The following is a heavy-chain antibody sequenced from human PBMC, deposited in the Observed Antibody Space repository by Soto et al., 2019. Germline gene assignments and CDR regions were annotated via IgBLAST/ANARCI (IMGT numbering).Heavy chain of an antibody. CDR1: GFTFSTYW. CDR2: IKSDGSST. V-gene: IGHV3-74*01. CDR3: ARSDWFDP. Sequence: VQLVESGGGLVQPGGSLRLSCAASGFTFSTYWMHWVRQAPGKGLVWVSRIKSDGSSTTYADSVKGRFTISRDNAKNTLYLQMNSQRVEDTAVYYCARSDWFDPWGQGTLVTVSS. J-gene: IGHJ5*02.